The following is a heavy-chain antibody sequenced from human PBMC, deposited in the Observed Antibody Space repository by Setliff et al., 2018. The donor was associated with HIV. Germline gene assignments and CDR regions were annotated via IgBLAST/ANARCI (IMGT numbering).Heavy chain of an antibody. J-gene: IGHJ4*02. CDR2: ISPNSGGT. CDR1: GYTFTDYT. CDR3: ARGGIAARPYYFDY. V-gene: IGHV1-2*04. D-gene: IGHD6-6*01. Sequence: ASVKVSCKASGYTFTDYTIHWVRQAPGQGLEGMGWISPNSGGTNFAQRFQGWVTLTRDTSISTAYMDLSRLKSDDTAVYYCARGGIAARPYYFDYWGQGTLVTVSS.